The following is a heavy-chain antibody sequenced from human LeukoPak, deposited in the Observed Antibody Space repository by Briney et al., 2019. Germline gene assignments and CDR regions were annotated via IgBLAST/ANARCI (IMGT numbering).Heavy chain of an antibody. CDR1: GFTFDDYA. D-gene: IGHD6-6*01. CDR2: ISWNSGSI. J-gene: IGHJ4*02. V-gene: IGHV3-9*03. CDR3: TTALTESSSSYFDN. Sequence: PGRSLRLSCAASGFTFDDYAMHWVRQPPGKGLEWVSGISWNSGSIGYADSVKGRFTISRDNAKNSLYLQMNSLRAEDMALYYCTTALTESSSSYFDNWGQGTLVTVSS.